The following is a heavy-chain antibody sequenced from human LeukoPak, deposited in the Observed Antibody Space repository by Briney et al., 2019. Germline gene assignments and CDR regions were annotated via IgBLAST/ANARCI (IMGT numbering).Heavy chain of an antibody. CDR1: GFTFSSYE. J-gene: IGHJ5*02. CDR2: ISSSGSTI. Sequence: GGSLRLSCAASGFTFSSYEMNWVRQAPGKGLEWVSYISSSGSTIYYADSVKGRFTISRDNAKNSLYLQMNSLRAEDTAVYYCARGPLHVVVPAATWFDPWGQGILVTVSS. V-gene: IGHV3-48*03. CDR3: ARGPLHVVVPAATWFDP. D-gene: IGHD2-2*01.